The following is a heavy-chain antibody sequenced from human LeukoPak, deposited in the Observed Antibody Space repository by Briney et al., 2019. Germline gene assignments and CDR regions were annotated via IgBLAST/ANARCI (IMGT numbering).Heavy chain of an antibody. CDR2: ISATGGSI. D-gene: IGHD5-18*01. J-gene: IGHJ4*02. Sequence: GGSLRLSCAASGFTFSSYAMSWVRQAPGKGLEWVSTISATGGSIYYADSVRGRLTISRDNSKNTLYLQMNSLRVEDTAVYYCARGGNSYGSYDYWGQGTLATVSS. V-gene: IGHV3-23*01. CDR1: GFTFSSYA. CDR3: ARGGNSYGSYDY.